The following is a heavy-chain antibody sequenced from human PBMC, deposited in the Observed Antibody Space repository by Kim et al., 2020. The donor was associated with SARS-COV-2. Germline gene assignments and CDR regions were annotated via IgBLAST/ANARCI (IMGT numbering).Heavy chain of an antibody. CDR3: VHASNWNDGGSGGIDV. CDR1: GFTFSSYD. D-gene: IGHD1-20*01. V-gene: IGHV3-64D*09. J-gene: IGHJ6*01. CDR2: INSDGDST. Sequence: GGSLRLSCSASGFTFSSYDMNWVRLAPGKGLEYVSGINSDGDSTDYADSVKGRFTISRDNSQKRLFLQLSSLTTEETAVYYCVHASNWNDGGSGGIDVWG.